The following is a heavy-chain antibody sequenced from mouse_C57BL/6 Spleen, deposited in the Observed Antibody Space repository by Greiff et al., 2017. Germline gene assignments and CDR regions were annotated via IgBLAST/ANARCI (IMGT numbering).Heavy chain of an antibody. V-gene: IGHV2-9-1*01. CDR2: IWTGGGT. CDR3: ARMGSRRGYYAMDY. CDR1: GFSLTSYA. D-gene: IGHD1-1*01. J-gene: IGHJ4*01. Sequence: QVQLQQSGPGLVAPSQSLSITCTVSGFSLTSYAISWVRQPPGKGLEWLGVIWTGGGTNYNSALKSRLSISKDNSKSQVFLKMNSLQTDDTARYYCARMGSRRGYYAMDYWGQGTSVTVSS.